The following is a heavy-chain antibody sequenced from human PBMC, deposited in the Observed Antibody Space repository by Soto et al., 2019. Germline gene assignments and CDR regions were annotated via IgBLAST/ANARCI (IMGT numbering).Heavy chain of an antibody. V-gene: IGHV3-15*01. J-gene: IGHJ3*02. CDR1: GFTFSNAW. CDR3: TTDRGYYYDSSGYYPLDAFDI. CDR2: IKSKTDGGTT. D-gene: IGHD3-22*01. Sequence: EVQLVESGGGLVKPGGSLRLSCAASGFTFSNAWMSWVRQAPGKGLEWVGRIKSKTDGGTTDYAAPVKGRFTISRDDSKNTLYLQMNSLKTEDTAVYYCTTDRGYYYDSSGYYPLDAFDIWGQGTMVTVSS.